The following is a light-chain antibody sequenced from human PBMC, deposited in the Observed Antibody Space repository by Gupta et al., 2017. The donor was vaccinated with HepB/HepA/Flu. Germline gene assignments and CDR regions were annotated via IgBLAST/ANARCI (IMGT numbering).Light chain of an antibody. CDR2: NNN. J-gene: IGLJ3*02. CDR1: SNNVGNHG. V-gene: IGLV10-54*04. Sequence: QAGLTPPPSVSEGLGQTATLTCTGNSNNVGNHGAAWLQQHQRHHTKRLAYNNNNRPSGISERFLSYRSGNNASPQTKGLRPEDEADDYCSAWDTSLTARVFGGGTKLTVL. CDR3: SAWDTSLTARV.